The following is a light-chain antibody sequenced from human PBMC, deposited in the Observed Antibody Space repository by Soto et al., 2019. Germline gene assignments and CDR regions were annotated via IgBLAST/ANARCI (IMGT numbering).Light chain of an antibody. Sequence: EILITQSPAALSVSPGERATLSCRASQSFSSNLAWYQQKPGQAPRLLIHGAPTRATGIPARFSGSGSGTEFTLTISSLQSEDFAVYYCQQYNNWPTFGQGTKVDIK. V-gene: IGKV3-15*01. J-gene: IGKJ1*01. CDR1: QSFSSN. CDR3: QQYNNWPT. CDR2: GAP.